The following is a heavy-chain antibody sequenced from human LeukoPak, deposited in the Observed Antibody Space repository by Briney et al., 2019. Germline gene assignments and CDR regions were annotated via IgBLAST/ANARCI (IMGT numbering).Heavy chain of an antibody. V-gene: IGHV4-4*07. J-gene: IGHJ6*02. Sequence: SETLSPPPTVSGGSISSYYWRWIPQPPRKGLVLIGHVYTNGSTKKSSLKSRVTMSLDTSKNQFSLKLSSVTAADTAVYYCARDRSRAPDYGDYYYYYYGMDVWGQGTTVTVSS. D-gene: IGHD4-17*01. CDR3: ARDRSRAPDYGDYYYYYYGMDV. CDR2: VYTNGST. CDR1: GGSISSYY.